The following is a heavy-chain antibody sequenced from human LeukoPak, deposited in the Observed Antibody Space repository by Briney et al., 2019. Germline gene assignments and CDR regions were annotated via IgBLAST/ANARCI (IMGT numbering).Heavy chain of an antibody. CDR2: IYSDGST. J-gene: IGHJ6*03. D-gene: IGHD3-10*01. V-gene: IGHV3-66*01. Sequence: GGSLRLFCAASGFTVNNNYMSWVRQAPGKGLECVSVIYSDGSTYYADSVKGRFIISRDISKNTLYLQMNSLRAEDTAVHYCAKGGSSTMVRGVGYMDVWGKGTTVTISS. CDR3: AKGGSSTMVRGVGYMDV. CDR1: GFTVNNNY.